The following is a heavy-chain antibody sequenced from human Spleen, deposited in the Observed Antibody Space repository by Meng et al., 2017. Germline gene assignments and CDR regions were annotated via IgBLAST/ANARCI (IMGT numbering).Heavy chain of an antibody. CDR2: IYTSWST. Sequence: SETLSLTCTVSGGSINSFFWTWIRQPAGKGLEWIGRIYTSWSTNYNPSLKSRVTMSVDTSKNQFSLKLTYVTAADTAVYYCAGDTPTRFDYWGQGTLVTVSS. D-gene: IGHD2-21*01. CDR3: AGDTPTRFDY. V-gene: IGHV4-4*07. CDR1: GGSINSFF. J-gene: IGHJ4*02.